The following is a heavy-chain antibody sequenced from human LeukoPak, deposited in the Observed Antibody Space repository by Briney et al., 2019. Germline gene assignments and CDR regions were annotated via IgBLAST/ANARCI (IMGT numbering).Heavy chain of an antibody. Sequence: KPSETLSLTCTVSGGSISSYYWSWIRQPPGKGLEWIGYIYYSGSTNYNPSLKSRVTISVDTSKNQFSLKLSSVTAADTAVYYCARDLGTVGSMGYFDYWGQGTLVTVSS. CDR2: IYYSGST. V-gene: IGHV4-59*01. CDR1: GGSISSYY. CDR3: ARDLGTVGSMGYFDY. D-gene: IGHD2-8*01. J-gene: IGHJ4*02.